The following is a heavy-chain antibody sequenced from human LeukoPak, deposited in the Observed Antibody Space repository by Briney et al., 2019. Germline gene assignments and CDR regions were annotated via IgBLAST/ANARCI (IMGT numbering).Heavy chain of an antibody. CDR2: INHSGST. CDR1: GASISSYY. CDR3: ARVTYYYGSGSYYAPKRDY. D-gene: IGHD3-10*01. J-gene: IGHJ4*02. V-gene: IGHV4-34*01. Sequence: SETLSLTCTVSGASISSYYWSWIRQPPGKGLEWIGEINHSGSTNYNPSLKSRVTISVDTSKNQFSLKLSSVTAADTAVYYCARVTYYYGSGSYYAPKRDYWGQGTLVTVSS.